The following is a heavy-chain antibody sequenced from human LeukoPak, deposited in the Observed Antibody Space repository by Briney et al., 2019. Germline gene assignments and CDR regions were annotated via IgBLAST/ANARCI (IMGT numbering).Heavy chain of an antibody. D-gene: IGHD2/OR15-2a*01. CDR2: ITSRGSTI. CDR1: ELTFRSYA. CDR3: ARNLYASSRFAFDS. V-gene: IGHV3-48*03. Sequence: QAGGSLRLSCAASELTFRSYAMHWVRQTPGEGLEWISYITSRGSTIYYADSVKGRFTISRDNTKNSLYLQMDSLRAEDAAIYYCARNLYASSRFAFDSWGRGTLVTVSS. J-gene: IGHJ4*02.